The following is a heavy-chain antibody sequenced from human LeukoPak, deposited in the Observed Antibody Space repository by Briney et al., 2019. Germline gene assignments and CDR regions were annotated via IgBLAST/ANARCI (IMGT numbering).Heavy chain of an antibody. J-gene: IGHJ4*02. D-gene: IGHD5-18*01. CDR3: ARALNAGYSPYYFDY. CDR1: GYTFTGYY. V-gene: IGHV1-2*02. Sequence: ASVKVSCKASGYTFTGYYMHWVRQAPGQGLEWMGWINPNSGGTNYAQKFQGRVTMTRDTSISTAYTELSRLRSDDTAVYYCARALNAGYSPYYFDYWGQGTLVTVSS. CDR2: INPNSGGT.